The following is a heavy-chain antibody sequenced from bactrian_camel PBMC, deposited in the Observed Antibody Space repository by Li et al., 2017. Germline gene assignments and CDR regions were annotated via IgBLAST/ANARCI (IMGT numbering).Heavy chain of an antibody. Sequence: HVQLVESGGDSVQAGGSLRLSCAASGYLDSSYCMGWFRQVAGNEREGVATISRDGSTMYADSVKGRFTISKDNAKNSLYLQMDSLKPEDTYTYYCAAGGPFRACSWTPLSDPKDYISWGQGTQVTVS. V-gene: IGHV3S53*01. CDR1: GYLDSSYC. CDR2: ISRDGST. D-gene: IGHD1*01. J-gene: IGHJ6*01. CDR3: AAGGPFRACSWTPLSDPKDYIS.